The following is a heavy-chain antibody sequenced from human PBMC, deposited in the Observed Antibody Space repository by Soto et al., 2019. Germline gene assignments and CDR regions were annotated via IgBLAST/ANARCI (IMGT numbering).Heavy chain of an antibody. Sequence: QVQLVQSGAEVKKPGSSVKVSCKASGGTFSSYAISWVRQAPGQGLEWMGGIIPIFGTANYAQKFQGRVTITADKSTSTAYVELSSLRSEDTAVYYWARVVIAATPWYYYYGMDVWGQGTTVTVSS. J-gene: IGHJ6*02. CDR1: GGTFSSYA. CDR3: ARVVIAATPWYYYYGMDV. V-gene: IGHV1-69*06. CDR2: IIPIFGTA. D-gene: IGHD6-6*01.